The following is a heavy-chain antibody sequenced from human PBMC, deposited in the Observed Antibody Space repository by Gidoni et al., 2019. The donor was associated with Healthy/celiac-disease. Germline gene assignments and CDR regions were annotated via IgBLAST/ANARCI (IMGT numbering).Heavy chain of an antibody. CDR3: ARRSVDHYYDSSGDDWYFDL. CDR2: IYYSGST. Sequence: GWIRQPPGKGLEWIGSIYYSGSTYYNPSLKSRVTISVDTSKNQFSLKLSSVTAADTAVYYCARRSVDHYYDSSGDDWYFDLWGRGTLVTVSS. V-gene: IGHV4-39*01. J-gene: IGHJ2*01. D-gene: IGHD3-22*01.